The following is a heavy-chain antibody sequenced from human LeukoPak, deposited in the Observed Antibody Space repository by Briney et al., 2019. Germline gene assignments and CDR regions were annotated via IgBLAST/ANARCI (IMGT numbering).Heavy chain of an antibody. J-gene: IGHJ4*02. V-gene: IGHV3-53*01. CDR2: IFSNGDT. CDR1: EFTVSRNY. CDR3: TRDQMNY. D-gene: IGHD5-24*01. Sequence: GGSLRLSCTASEFTVSRNYMLWVRQAPGKGLEWVSLIFSNGDTHYADSVKGRFTISRDTSKNTESLQMNSLRVEDTAMYYCTRDQMNYWGQGTLVTVSS.